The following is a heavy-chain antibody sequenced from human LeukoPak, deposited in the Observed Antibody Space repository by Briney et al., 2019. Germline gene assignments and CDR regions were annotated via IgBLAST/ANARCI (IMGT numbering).Heavy chain of an antibody. CDR3: ARVVDHDYGDYYLDY. CDR2: IKQDGSER. V-gene: IGHV3-7*03. J-gene: IGHJ4*02. Sequence: GGSLRLSCAASGFTFSNYYMSWVRRAPGKGLEWVANIKQDGSERFYGDSVTGRFTISRDNAKNSVYLQMNSLRAEDTAVYYCARVVDHDYGDYYLDYWGQGTLVTVSS. CDR1: GFTFSNYY. D-gene: IGHD4-17*01.